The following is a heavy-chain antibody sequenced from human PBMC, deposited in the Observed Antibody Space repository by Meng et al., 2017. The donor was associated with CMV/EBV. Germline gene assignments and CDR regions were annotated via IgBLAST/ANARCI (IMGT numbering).Heavy chain of an antibody. Sequence: GESLKISCAASGFTFSSYGMHWVRPAPGKGLEWVAFIRYDGSNKYYADSVKGRFTISRDNSKNTLYLQRNSLRAEDTAVYYCAKDHVVVVPAAIPDYYYYGMDVWGQGTTVTVSS. V-gene: IGHV3-30*02. CDR1: GFTFSSYG. CDR2: IRYDGSNK. CDR3: AKDHVVVVPAAIPDYYYYGMDV. J-gene: IGHJ6*02. D-gene: IGHD2-2*02.